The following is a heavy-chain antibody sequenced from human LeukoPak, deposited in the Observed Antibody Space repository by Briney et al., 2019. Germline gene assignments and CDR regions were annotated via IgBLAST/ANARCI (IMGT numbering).Heavy chain of an antibody. D-gene: IGHD1-26*01. CDR3: ARDRRIVGHYMDV. V-gene: IGHV3-53*01. CDR1: GFTVSSNY. Sequence: PGGSLRLSCAASGFTVSSNYMSWVRQAPGKGLEWVSVIYSGGSTYYADSVKGRFTISRDNSKNTLYLQMNSLRAEDTAVYYCARDRRIVGHYMDVWGKGTTVTVSS. CDR2: IYSGGST. J-gene: IGHJ6*03.